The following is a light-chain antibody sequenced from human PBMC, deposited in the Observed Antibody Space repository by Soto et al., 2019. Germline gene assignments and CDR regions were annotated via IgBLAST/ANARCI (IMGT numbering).Light chain of an antibody. CDR3: QQRSNRYP. V-gene: IGKV3-11*01. CDR1: QSVSSY. J-gene: IGKJ2*01. Sequence: EIVLTQSPATLSLSPGERATLSCRASQSVSSYLAWYQQNPGQAPRLLIYDASNRATGIPARFSGSGAGTDFTLTISRLEPEDFAVYYCQQRSNRYPFGQGTTRELK. CDR2: DAS.